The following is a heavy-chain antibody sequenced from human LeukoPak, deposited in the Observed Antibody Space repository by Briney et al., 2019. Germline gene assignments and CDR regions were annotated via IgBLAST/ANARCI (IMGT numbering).Heavy chain of an antibody. CDR1: GYTFTSYD. CDR2: MKPNSGNT. V-gene: IGHV1-8*01. Sequence: ASLRVSCTASGYTFTSYDINWVRQAPGQGLEWMGWMKPNSGNTGYAQKFQGRVTMTRNTSISTAYMELSSLRSEDTAVYYCARGSWTRTWFDPWGQGTLVTVSS. J-gene: IGHJ5*02. CDR3: ARGSWTRTWFDP. D-gene: IGHD1-1*01.